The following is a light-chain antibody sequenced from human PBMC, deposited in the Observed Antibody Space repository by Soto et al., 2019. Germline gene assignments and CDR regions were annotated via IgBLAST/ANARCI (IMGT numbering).Light chain of an antibody. Sequence: QMTQSPSSLSASVGDRVNITCRASQGISNFLAWYQQKPGEVPKVLIYTATTLTSGVPSRFSGSGSGTDFTLTISGLQPEDVATYFCLNYNNDPQTLGQGTKVDIK. V-gene: IGKV1-27*01. CDR1: QGISNF. J-gene: IGKJ1*01. CDR3: LNYNNDPQT. CDR2: TAT.